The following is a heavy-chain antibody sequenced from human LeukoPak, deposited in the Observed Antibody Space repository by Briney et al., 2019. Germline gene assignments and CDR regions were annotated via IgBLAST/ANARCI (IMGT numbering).Heavy chain of an antibody. J-gene: IGHJ4*02. CDR3: VRDVLPVSAADTGNFDY. V-gene: IGHV3-7*01. CDR1: GFTFGSCW. Sequence: QPGGSLRLSCAASGFTFGSCWMRWVRQAPGKGLEWVANIKQDGSQRFYVDSVKGRFTISRDNAKNSLYLQMNSLRAEDTAVYHCVRDVLPVSAADTGNFDYWGQGTLVAVSS. D-gene: IGHD6-13*01. CDR2: IKQDGSQR.